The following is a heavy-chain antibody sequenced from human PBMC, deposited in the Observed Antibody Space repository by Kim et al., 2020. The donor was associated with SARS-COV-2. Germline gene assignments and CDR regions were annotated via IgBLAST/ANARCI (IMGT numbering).Heavy chain of an antibody. CDR2: INANSGGT. D-gene: IGHD3-22*01. J-gene: IGHJ5*01. V-gene: IGHV1-2*02. CDR3: AKTELNTYYYGSRGSAYNWFDS. Sequence: ASVKVSCKASGYNFTGYYMHWVRQAPGQGLEWMGWINANSGGTNYAQKIQGRVTMTRDTSISTAYMELSRLRSDDTAVYYCAKTELNTYYYGSRGSAYNWFDSWGQGTLVTVSS. CDR1: GYNFTGYY.